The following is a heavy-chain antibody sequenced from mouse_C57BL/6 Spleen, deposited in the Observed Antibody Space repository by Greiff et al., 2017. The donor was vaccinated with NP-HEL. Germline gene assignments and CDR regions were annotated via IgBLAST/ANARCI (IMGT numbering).Heavy chain of an antibody. V-gene: IGHV8-12*01. Sequence: QVTLKESGPGILQSSQTLSLTCSFSGFSLSTSGMGVSWIRQPSGKGLEWLAHIYWDDDKRYNPSLKSRLTISKDTSRNQVFLKITSVDTADTATYYCARGDDYDAGWFAYWGQGTLVTVSA. CDR2: IYWDDDK. CDR3: ARGDDYDAGWFAY. J-gene: IGHJ3*01. D-gene: IGHD2-4*01. CDR1: GFSLSTSGMG.